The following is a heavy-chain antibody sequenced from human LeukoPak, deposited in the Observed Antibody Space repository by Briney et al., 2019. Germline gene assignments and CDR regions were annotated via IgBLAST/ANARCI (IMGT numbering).Heavy chain of an antibody. CDR1: GFSFTTYY. V-gene: IGHV1-2*02. CDR2: IRLRDGGA. J-gene: IGHJ4*02. Sequence: ASVKVFCKASGFSFTTYYLYWMRQAPGRGLEWMGWIRLRDGGALYAQRFQDRFIMTTDTSTNTASMELRNLRSDDTAVYFCARVDPVESDHAGFYSDYWGQGTLVTVSS. D-gene: IGHD2/OR15-2a*01. CDR3: ARVDPVESDHAGFYSDY.